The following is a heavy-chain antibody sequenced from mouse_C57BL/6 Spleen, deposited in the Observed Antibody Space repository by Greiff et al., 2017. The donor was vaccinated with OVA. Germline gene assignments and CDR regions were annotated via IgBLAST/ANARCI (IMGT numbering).Heavy chain of an antibody. D-gene: IGHD2-5*01. CDR1: GYTFTSYW. J-gene: IGHJ4*01. CDR2: IHPNSGST. CDR3: AREGSNYDYYAMDY. Sequence: QVQLKQPGAELVKPGASVKLSCKASGYTFTSYWMHWVKQRPGQGLEWIGMIHPNSGSTNYNEKFKSKATLTVDKSSSTAYMQLSSLTSEDSAVYYCAREGSNYDYYAMDYWGQGTSVTVSS. V-gene: IGHV1-64*01.